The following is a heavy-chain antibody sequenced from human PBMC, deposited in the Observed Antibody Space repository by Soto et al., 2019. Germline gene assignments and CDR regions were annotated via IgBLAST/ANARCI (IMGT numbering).Heavy chain of an antibody. V-gene: IGHV1-2*04. J-gene: IGHJ5*02. D-gene: IGHD3-10*01. CDR3: ARGFDNPLWFDP. CDR2: INPNSGVT. Sequence: ASVKVSFEASGYTFSGYYMHWVRQAPGQGLEWMGWINPNSGVTNYAQKFQGWVTMTRDTSISTAYMELSRLRSDDTAVYYCARGFDNPLWFDPWGQGTLVTVSS. CDR1: GYTFSGYY.